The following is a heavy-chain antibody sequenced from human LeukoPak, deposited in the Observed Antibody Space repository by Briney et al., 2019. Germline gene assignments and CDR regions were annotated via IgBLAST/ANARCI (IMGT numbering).Heavy chain of an antibody. V-gene: IGHV4-59*01. CDR1: GGSISSYY. D-gene: IGHD3-10*01. CDR3: ARDGFGELFWGRDYGMDV. J-gene: IGHJ6*02. CDR2: IYYSGST. Sequence: SETLSLTRTVSGGSISSYYWSWIRQPPGKGLEWIGYIYYSGSTNYNPSLKSRVTISVDTSKNQFSLKLSSVTAADTAVYYCARDGFGELFWGRDYGMDVWGQGTTVTVSS.